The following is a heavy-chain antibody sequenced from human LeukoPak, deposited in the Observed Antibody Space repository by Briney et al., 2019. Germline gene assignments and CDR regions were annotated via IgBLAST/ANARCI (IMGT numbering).Heavy chain of an antibody. Sequence: GGSLRLSCAASGFTFSSYAMHWVRQAPGKGLEWVAVISYDGSNKYYADSVKGRFTISRDNSKNTLYLQMNSLRAEDTAVYYCARSQNYYGSGDYWSPGTLVTVSS. CDR2: ISYDGSNK. CDR1: GFTFSSYA. CDR3: ARSQNYYGSGDY. J-gene: IGHJ4*02. D-gene: IGHD3-10*01. V-gene: IGHV3-30-3*01.